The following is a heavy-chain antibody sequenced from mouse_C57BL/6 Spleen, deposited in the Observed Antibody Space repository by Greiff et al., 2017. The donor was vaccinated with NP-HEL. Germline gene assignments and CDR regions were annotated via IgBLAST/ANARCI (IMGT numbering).Heavy chain of an antibody. CDR2: IDPSDSYT. CDR1: GYTFTSYW. Sequence: VQLQQSGAELVMPGASVKLSCKASGYTFTSYWMHWVKQRPGQGLEWIGEIDPSDSYTNYNQKFKGKSTLTVDKSSSTAYMQLSSLTSEDSAVYYCARRDLYYFDYWGQGTTLTVSS. CDR3: ARRDLYYFDY. J-gene: IGHJ2*01. V-gene: IGHV1-69*01.